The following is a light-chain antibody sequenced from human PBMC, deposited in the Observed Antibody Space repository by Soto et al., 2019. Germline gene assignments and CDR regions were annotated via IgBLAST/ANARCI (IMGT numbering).Light chain of an antibody. J-gene: IGKJ5*01. CDR3: QQSYMDPIT. CDR1: QNIYSY. CDR2: DAS. Sequence: DIQLTQSPSSLSASVGDRVTISCRASQNIYSYVNWYQLKPGKDPKLLFYDASRLQSGVPSRFSGSGGGTDFTLSISSVQPEDFATYFCQQSYMDPITFGQGTRLEI. V-gene: IGKV1-39*01.